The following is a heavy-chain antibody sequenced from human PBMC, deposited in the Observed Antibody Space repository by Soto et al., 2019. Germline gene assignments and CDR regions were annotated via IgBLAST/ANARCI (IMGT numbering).Heavy chain of an antibody. CDR3: AKDWGYYGSGSSYFDY. D-gene: IGHD3-10*01. V-gene: IGHV3-23*01. Sequence: GGSLRLSSATSGFTFSSYAMSWVRQAPGKGLEWVSAISGGGGTTYYADSVKGRFTISRDNSKNTLYLQMNSLRAEDTAVYYCAKDWGYYGSGSSYFDYWGQGTLVTVSS. CDR1: GFTFSSYA. CDR2: ISGGGGTT. J-gene: IGHJ4*02.